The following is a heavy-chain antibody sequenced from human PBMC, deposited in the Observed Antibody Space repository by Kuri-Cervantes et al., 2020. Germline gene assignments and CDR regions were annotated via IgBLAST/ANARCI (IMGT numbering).Heavy chain of an antibody. Sequence: ASVKVSCKASGYTFTSYDINWVRQATGQGLEWMGWMNPNSGNTGYAQKFQGRVTMTRDTSTSTVYMELSSLRSEDTAVYYCARAHDYYGSGSYLGYWGQGTLVTVSS. CDR2: MNPNSGNT. CDR3: ARAHDYYGSGSYLGY. CDR1: GYTFTSYD. V-gene: IGHV1-8*01. J-gene: IGHJ4*02. D-gene: IGHD3-10*01.